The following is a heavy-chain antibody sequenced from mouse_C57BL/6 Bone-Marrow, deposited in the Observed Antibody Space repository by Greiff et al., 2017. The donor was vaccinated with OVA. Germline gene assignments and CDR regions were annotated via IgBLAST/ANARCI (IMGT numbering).Heavy chain of an antibody. D-gene: IGHD3-2*02. Sequence: VQLKESGAELVRPGASVKLSCTASGFNIKDDYMHWVKQRPEQGLEWIGWIDPENGDTEYASKFQGKATITAYTSSNTAYLQLSSLTSEDTAVYYCTRQLRPYFDYWGQGTTLTVSS. V-gene: IGHV14-4*01. J-gene: IGHJ2*01. CDR2: IDPENGDT. CDR3: TRQLRPYFDY. CDR1: GFNIKDDY.